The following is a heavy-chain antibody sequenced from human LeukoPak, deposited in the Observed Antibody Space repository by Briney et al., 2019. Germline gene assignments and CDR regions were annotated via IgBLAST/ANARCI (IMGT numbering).Heavy chain of an antibody. V-gene: IGHV3-30*04. CDR1: GFTFSSYA. CDR2: ISYDGSNK. D-gene: IGHD2-15*01. J-gene: IGHJ5*02. CDR3: AKDWVYCSGGSCYGSNWFDP. Sequence: GGSLRLSCAASGFTFSSYAMHWVRQAPGKGLEWVAVISYDGSNKYYADSVKGRFTISRDNPKNTLYLQMNSLRAEDTAVYYCAKDWVYCSGGSCYGSNWFDPWGQGTLVTVSS.